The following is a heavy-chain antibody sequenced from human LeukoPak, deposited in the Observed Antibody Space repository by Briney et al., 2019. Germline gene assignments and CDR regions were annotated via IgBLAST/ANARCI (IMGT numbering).Heavy chain of an antibody. J-gene: IGHJ5*02. CDR1: GGSFSGYY. D-gene: IGHD3-10*01. CDR3: ARRAYYYGSGVTGFDP. Sequence: NTSETLSLTCAVYGGSFSGYYWSWIRQPPGKGLEWIGEINHSGSTNYNPSLKSRVTISVDTSKNQFSLKLSSVTAADTAVYYCARRAYYYGSGVTGFDPWGQGTLVTVSS. CDR2: INHSGST. V-gene: IGHV4-34*01.